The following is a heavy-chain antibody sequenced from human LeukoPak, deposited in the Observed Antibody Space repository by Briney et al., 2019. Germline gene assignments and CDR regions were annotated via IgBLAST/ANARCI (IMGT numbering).Heavy chain of an antibody. J-gene: IGHJ4*02. CDR3: AKYYGDPPFDY. Sequence: ALVKVSCKASGYTFTSYGISWLRQAPGQGLEWMGWISGYNGNTNYAQKLQGRVTMTTDTSTSTAYMELRSLRSDDTAVYYCAKYYGDPPFDYWGQGTLVTVSS. CDR2: ISGYNGNT. CDR1: GYTFTSYG. V-gene: IGHV1-18*01. D-gene: IGHD4-17*01.